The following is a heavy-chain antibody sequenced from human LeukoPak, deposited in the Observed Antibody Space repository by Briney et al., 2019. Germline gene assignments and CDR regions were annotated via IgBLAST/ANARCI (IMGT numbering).Heavy chain of an antibody. D-gene: IGHD3-22*01. J-gene: IGHJ5*02. V-gene: IGHV4-39*01. Sequence: PSETLSLTCTVPGGSISSSSYYWGWIRQPPGKGLEWSGSIYYSGSTYYNPSLKSRVTISVDTSKNQFSLKLSSVTAAATAVYYCARSKPRYYYDPDPAGDWFDPWGQGTLVTVSS. CDR2: IYYSGST. CDR1: GGSISSSSYY. CDR3: ARSKPRYYYDPDPAGDWFDP.